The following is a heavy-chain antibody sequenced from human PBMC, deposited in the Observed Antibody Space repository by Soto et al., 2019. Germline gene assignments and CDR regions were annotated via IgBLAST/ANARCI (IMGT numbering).Heavy chain of an antibody. CDR3: AYLPCSGGSCYWFSFSGMDV. Sequence: QITLKESGPTLVKPTQTLTLTCTFSGFSLSTSGVGVAWIRQPPGKALEWLALIYWDDDKRYRPSLESRLTITKDTSKTQVVLTMTNMASVATATYYCAYLPCSGGSCYWFSFSGMDVWGQGTTVTVSS. V-gene: IGHV2-5*02. CDR1: GFSLSTSGVG. J-gene: IGHJ6*02. D-gene: IGHD2-15*01. CDR2: IYWDDDK.